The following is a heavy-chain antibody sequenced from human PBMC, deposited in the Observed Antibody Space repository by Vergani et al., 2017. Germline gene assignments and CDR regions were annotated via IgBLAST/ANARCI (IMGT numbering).Heavy chain of an antibody. Sequence: QVRLVESGGGVVQPGGSLRLSCAASGFTFSNYGVHWVRQAPGKGLVWVTFIRYDGVQIYADSVKGGFTITRDNSKITLYLQMNSTRVEDTAVYYCAREGGTDAFDIWGQGTMVTVSS. V-gene: IGHV3-30*02. CDR3: AREGGTDAFDI. CDR1: GFTFSNYG. CDR2: IRYDGVQI. D-gene: IGHD3-16*01. J-gene: IGHJ3*02.